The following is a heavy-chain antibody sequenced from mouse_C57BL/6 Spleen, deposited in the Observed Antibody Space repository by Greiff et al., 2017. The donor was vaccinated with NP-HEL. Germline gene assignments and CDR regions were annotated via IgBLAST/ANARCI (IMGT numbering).Heavy chain of an antibody. J-gene: IGHJ2*01. V-gene: IGHV1-15*01. CDR1: GYTFTDYE. Sequence: QVQLKESGAELVRPGASVTLSCKASGYTFTDYEMHWVKQTPVHGLEWIGAIDPETGGTAYNQKFKGKAILTADKSSSTAYMELRSLTSEDSAVDYCTSGYYYGTSGDYWGQGTTLTVSS. D-gene: IGHD1-1*01. CDR2: IDPETGGT. CDR3: TSGYYYGTSGDY.